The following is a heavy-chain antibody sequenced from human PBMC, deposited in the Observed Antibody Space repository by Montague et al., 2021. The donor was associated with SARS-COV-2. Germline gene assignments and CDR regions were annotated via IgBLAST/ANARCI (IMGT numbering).Heavy chain of an antibody. V-gene: IGHV4-34*01. D-gene: IGHD3-22*01. CDR2: INHSGST. J-gene: IGHJ4*02. CDR1: GGPFSGYY. Sequence: SETLSLTCAVYGGPFSGYYWSWIRQPPGKGLEWIGEINHSGSTNYNPSLKSRVTISVDKSKNQFSLNVTSMTAADTAMYYCARGTRVVGITPGFRWWGQGTQVTVSS. CDR3: ARGTRVVGITPGFRW.